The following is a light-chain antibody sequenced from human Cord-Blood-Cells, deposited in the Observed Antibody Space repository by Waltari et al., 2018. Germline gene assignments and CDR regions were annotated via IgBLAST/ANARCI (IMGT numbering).Light chain of an antibody. V-gene: IGLV2-23*01. J-gene: IGLJ3*02. Sequence: QSALTQPASVSGSPGQSITISCTGTSSHAGSYNLVSWYQQHPGKAPKLMIYEGSKRPSGVSNRFSGSKSGNTASLTISGLQAEDEADYYCCSYAGSWVFGGGTKLTVL. CDR1: SSHAGSYNL. CDR3: CSYAGSWV. CDR2: EGS.